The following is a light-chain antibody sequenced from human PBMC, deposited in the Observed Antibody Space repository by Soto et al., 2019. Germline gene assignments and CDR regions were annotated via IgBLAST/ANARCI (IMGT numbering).Light chain of an antibody. CDR2: DAS. Sequence: DIQMTQSPSPLSGSVGDRVTITCRASQTISSWLAWYQQKPGEAPKLLIYDASALPRGVPSRFSGSGSGTKCTLTIASLQPDDVATYYCQQYETFSGTLGPGTKVDIK. V-gene: IGKV1-5*01. J-gene: IGKJ1*01. CDR1: QTISSW. CDR3: QQYETFSGT.